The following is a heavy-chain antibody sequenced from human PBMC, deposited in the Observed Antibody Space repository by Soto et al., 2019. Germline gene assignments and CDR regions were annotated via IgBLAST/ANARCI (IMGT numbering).Heavy chain of an antibody. CDR2: IIPIFGTA. J-gene: IGHJ3*02. D-gene: IGHD3-9*01. V-gene: IGHV1-69*06. CDR3: ARDIPDYDILTGYSPDAFDI. Sequence: QVQLVQSGAEVKKPGSSVKVSCKASGGTFSSYAISWVRQAPGQGLEWMGGIIPIFGTANYAQKFQGRVTITADKSTSTAYMELSSLRSEDTAVYYCARDIPDYDILTGYSPDAFDIWGQGTMVTVSS. CDR1: GGTFSSYA.